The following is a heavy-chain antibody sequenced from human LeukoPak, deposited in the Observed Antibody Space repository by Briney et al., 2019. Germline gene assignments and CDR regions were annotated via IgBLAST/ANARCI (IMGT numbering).Heavy chain of an antibody. Sequence: ASVKVSCKASGYTFTSYYMHWVRQAPGQGLEWMGIINPSGGSTSYAQKFQGRVTMTRDTSTSTVYMELSSLRSEDTDVYYCARPYCSSTSCASLYFDYWGQGTLVTVSS. CDR3: ARPYCSSTSCASLYFDY. V-gene: IGHV1-46*01. J-gene: IGHJ4*02. CDR1: GYTFTSYY. D-gene: IGHD2-2*01. CDR2: INPSGGST.